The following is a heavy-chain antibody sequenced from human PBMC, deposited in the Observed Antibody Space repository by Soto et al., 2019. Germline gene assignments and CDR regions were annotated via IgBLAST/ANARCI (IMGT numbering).Heavy chain of an antibody. CDR3: ARGSLGNKWFDP. CDR1: GYTFTSYD. V-gene: IGHV1-8*01. J-gene: IGHJ5*02. CDR2: MNPNSGNT. D-gene: IGHD7-27*01. Sequence: QVQLVQSGAEVKKPGASVKVSCKASGYTFTSYDINWVRQATGQGLEWMGWMNPNSGNTGYAQKFQGRVTMTRNTSLSTVYMEVRSLRFGAPAVYFRARGSLGNKWFDPWGQGTLVTVSS.